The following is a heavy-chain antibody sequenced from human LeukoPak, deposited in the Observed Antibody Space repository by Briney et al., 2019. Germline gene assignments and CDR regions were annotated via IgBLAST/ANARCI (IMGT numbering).Heavy chain of an antibody. D-gene: IGHD5-24*01. CDR3: ARGDLRYAFDI. V-gene: IGHV4-59*01. J-gene: IGHJ3*02. CDR1: GGSISSYY. CDR2: IYYSGST. Sequence: SETLSLTCTVSGGSISSYYWSWIRQPPGKGLEWIGYIYYSGSTNYNPSLKSRVTMSVDTSKNQFSLKLSSVTAADTAVYYCARGDLRYAFDIWGQGTMVTVSS.